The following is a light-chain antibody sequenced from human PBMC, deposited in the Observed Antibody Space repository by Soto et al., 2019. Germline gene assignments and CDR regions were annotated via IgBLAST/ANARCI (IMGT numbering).Light chain of an antibody. CDR3: QRYYNAPFT. J-gene: IGKJ4*01. CDR1: QGIKNY. V-gene: IGKV1-27*01. Sequence: DIQMTQSPSSVSASVGDRVTITCRASQGIKNYLAWYQQKPGETPKLLIYTASTLESGIPPRFSGSGSGTDFTLTINNLQPEDVATYYCQRYYNAPFTFGGGTKVDIK. CDR2: TAS.